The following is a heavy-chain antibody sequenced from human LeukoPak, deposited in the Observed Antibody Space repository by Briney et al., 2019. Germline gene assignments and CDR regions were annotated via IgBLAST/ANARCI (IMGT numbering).Heavy chain of an antibody. J-gene: IGHJ4*02. CDR1: GFTFSSYA. CDR2: ISGSGGIT. Sequence: QPGGSLRLSCAASGFTFSSYAMTWVRQAPGKGLEWVSAISGSGGITYYADSVKGRFTISRDNSKSTLYLQMNSLRAEDTALYYCAKDRIGSGTYYYFDYWGQGTLVTVSP. CDR3: AKDRIGSGTYYYFDY. V-gene: IGHV3-23*01. D-gene: IGHD3-10*01.